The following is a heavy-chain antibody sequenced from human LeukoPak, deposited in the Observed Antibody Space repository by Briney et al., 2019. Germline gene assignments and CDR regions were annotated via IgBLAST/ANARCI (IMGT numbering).Heavy chain of an antibody. D-gene: IGHD2-2*01. J-gene: IGHJ5*02. CDR3: AREGPPYCSSTSCDDNWFDP. V-gene: IGHV1-18*01. Sequence: ASVTVSCKASGYTFTSYGISWVRQAPGQGLEWMGWISAYNGNTNYAQKLQGRATMTTDTSTSTAYMELRSLRSDDTAVYYCAREGPPYCSSTSCDDNWFDPWGQGTLVTVSS. CDR2: ISAYNGNT. CDR1: GYTFTSYG.